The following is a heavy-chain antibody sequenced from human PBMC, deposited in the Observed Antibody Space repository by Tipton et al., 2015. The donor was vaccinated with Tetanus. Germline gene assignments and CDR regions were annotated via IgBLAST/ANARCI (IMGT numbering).Heavy chain of an antibody. Sequence: SLRLSCAASGFTFSSYAMSWVRQAPGKGLEWVSAISGSGGSTYYADSVKGRFTISRDNSKNTLYLQMNSLRAEDTAVYYCARSALTGYYTGDAFDIWGQGTMVTVSS. V-gene: IGHV3-23*01. J-gene: IGHJ3*02. CDR1: GFTFSSYA. CDR2: ISGSGGST. D-gene: IGHD3-9*01. CDR3: ARSALTGYYTGDAFDI.